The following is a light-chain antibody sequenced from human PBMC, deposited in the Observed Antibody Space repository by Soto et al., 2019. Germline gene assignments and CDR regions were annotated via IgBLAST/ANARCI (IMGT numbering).Light chain of an antibody. CDR2: GVY. V-gene: IGLV2-14*01. Sequence: QSVLTQPASVSGSPGQSITISCTGTDSDVGGYNYVSWYQQHPDKAPKLMIYGVYNRPSGVSNRFSGSESGNTASLTISGLQAEDEADYYCSSFTNNNTPHVVFGGGTKVTVL. J-gene: IGLJ2*01. CDR1: DSDVGGYNY. CDR3: SSFTNNNTPHVV.